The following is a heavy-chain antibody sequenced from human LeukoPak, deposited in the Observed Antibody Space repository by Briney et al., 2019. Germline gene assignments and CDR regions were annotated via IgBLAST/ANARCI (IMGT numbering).Heavy chain of an antibody. CDR2: INWNGGST. Sequence: TGGSLRLSCAASGFTFDDYGMSWVRQAPGKGLEWVSGINWNGGSTGYADSVKGRFTISRDNAKNSLYLQMNSLRAEDTAVYYCARDRPITMVRGVIIKDYYYYYMDVWGKGTTVTISS. D-gene: IGHD3-10*01. CDR3: ARDRPITMVRGVIIKDYYYYYMDV. J-gene: IGHJ6*03. V-gene: IGHV3-20*04. CDR1: GFTFDDYG.